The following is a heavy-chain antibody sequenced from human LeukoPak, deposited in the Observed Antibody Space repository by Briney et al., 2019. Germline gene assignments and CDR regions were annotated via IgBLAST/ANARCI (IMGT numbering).Heavy chain of an antibody. CDR1: GFTFRNYW. Sequence: GGSLRLSCTASGFTFRNYWMGWVRQTPGKGLEWVANIDPDGSKKQYGDSVKGRYTTSRDNAKNSLDLQMSSLRAEDTAIYYCARIWYFGDNNWRYFDNWGRGTLVTVSS. V-gene: IGHV3-7*01. CDR3: ARIWYFGDNNWRYFDN. CDR2: IDPDGSKK. J-gene: IGHJ4*01. D-gene: IGHD3-10*01.